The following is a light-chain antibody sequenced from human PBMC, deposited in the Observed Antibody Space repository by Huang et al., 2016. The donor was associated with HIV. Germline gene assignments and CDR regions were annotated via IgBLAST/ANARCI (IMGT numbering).Light chain of an antibody. CDR3: QQTNTFPWT. V-gene: IGKV1-12*01. J-gene: IGKJ1*01. CDR1: QAIRTW. Sequence: DIQMTQSPSSVSASVGDTVTIPCRASQAIRTWLVWYQQKPGKVPKLLIYASSSLQIGVPSRFSGSGSGTNFTLTISSLLPEDFATYYCQQTNTFPWTFGQGTEVEIK. CDR2: ASS.